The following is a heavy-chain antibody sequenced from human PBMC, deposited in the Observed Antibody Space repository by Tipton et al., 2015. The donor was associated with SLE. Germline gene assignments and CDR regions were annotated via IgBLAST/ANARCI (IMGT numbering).Heavy chain of an antibody. V-gene: IGHV3-11*01. CDR2: ISSSGSTI. CDR3: ASSSGSAYYFDY. D-gene: IGHD1-26*01. CDR1: GFTFSDYY. Sequence: GSLRLSCAASGFTFSDYYMSWIRQAPGKGLEWVSYISSSGSTIYYADSVKGRFTISRDNAKNSLYLQMNSLRAEDTAVYYCASSSGSAYYFDYWGQGTLVTVSS. J-gene: IGHJ4*02.